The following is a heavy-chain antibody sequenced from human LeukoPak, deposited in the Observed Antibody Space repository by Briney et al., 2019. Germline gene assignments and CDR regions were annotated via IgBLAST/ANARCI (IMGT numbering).Heavy chain of an antibody. CDR2: ISSSSSTI. D-gene: IGHD2-21*02. CDR1: GFTFSSYS. Sequence: GGSLRLSCAASGFTFSSYSMNWVRQAPGKGLEWVSYISSSSSTIYYADSVKGRFTISRDNAKNSLYLQMNSLRAEDTAAYYCARDAAAYCGGDCYPLDYWGQGTLVTVSS. V-gene: IGHV3-48*04. CDR3: ARDAAAYCGGDCYPLDY. J-gene: IGHJ4*02.